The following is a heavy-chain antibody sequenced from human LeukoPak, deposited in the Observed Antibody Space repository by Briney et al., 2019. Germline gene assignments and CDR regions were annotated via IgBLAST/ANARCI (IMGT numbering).Heavy chain of an antibody. V-gene: IGHV3-15*01. CDR1: GFTFSNAW. CDR3: TTDTYYYDSSGYTYRAKDDNFDY. J-gene: IGHJ4*02. CDR2: IKSKTDGGTT. Sequence: KTGGSLRLSCAASGFTFSNAWMSWARQAPGKGLEWVGRIKSKTDGGTTDYAAPVKGRFTISRDDSKNTLYLQMNSLKTEDTAVYYCTTDTYYYDSSGYTYRAKDDNFDYWGQGTLVTVSS. D-gene: IGHD3-22*01.